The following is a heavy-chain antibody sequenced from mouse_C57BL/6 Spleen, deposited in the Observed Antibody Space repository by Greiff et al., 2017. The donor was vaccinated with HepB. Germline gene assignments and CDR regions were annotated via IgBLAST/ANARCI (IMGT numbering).Heavy chain of an antibody. Sequence: VQLQQSGPELVKPGASVKISCKASGYAFSSSWMNWVKQRPGKGLEWIGRIYPGDGDTNYNGKFKGKATLTADKSSSTAYMQLSSLTYEDSAVYFCAREGAFAYWGQGTLVTVSA. CDR1: GYAFSSSW. J-gene: IGHJ3*01. CDR2: IYPGDGDT. V-gene: IGHV1-82*01. CDR3: AREGAFAY.